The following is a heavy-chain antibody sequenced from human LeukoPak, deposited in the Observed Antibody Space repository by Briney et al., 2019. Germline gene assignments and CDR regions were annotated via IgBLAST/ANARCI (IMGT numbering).Heavy chain of an antibody. Sequence: SGISWNSGSIGYADSVKGRFTISRDNAKNSLYLQMNSLRAEDTALYYCAKEGTRYSSGWSHVDYWGQGTLVTVSS. J-gene: IGHJ4*02. V-gene: IGHV3-9*01. CDR2: ISWNSGSI. CDR3: AKEGTRYSSGWSHVDY. D-gene: IGHD6-19*01.